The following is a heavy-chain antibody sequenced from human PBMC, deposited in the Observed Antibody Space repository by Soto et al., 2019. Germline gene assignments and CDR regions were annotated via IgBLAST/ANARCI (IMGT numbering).Heavy chain of an antibody. Sequence: PGGSLRLSCAASGFTFSTYWMHWVLQAPGKGLVWVARINPDGSFRSYADSVKGRFTISRDNAKNTLYLQVNSLRAEDTAVYYCSRDSYTGTYYYGLDVWGNGTRVTVSS. J-gene: IGHJ6*04. CDR2: INPDGSFR. CDR1: GFTFSTYW. D-gene: IGHD7-27*01. CDR3: SRDSYTGTYYYGLDV. V-gene: IGHV3-74*01.